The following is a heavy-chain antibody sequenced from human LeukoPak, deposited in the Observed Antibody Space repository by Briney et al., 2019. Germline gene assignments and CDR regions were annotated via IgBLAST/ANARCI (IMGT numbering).Heavy chain of an antibody. Sequence: GGSLRLSCAASGFTFSSYAMHWVRQAPGKGLEWVAVISYDGSNKYYADSVKGRFTISRDNSKNTLYLQMNSLRAEDTAVYYCAKDHLGGYNWFDPWGQGTLVTVSS. CDR3: AKDHLGGYNWFDP. CDR2: ISYDGSNK. D-gene: IGHD5-12*01. V-gene: IGHV3-30*04. J-gene: IGHJ5*02. CDR1: GFTFSSYA.